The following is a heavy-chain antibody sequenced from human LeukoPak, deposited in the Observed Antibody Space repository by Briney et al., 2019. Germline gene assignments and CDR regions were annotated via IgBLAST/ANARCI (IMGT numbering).Heavy chain of an antibody. Sequence: PGGSLRLSCAASGSTFSAYWMHWVRQAPGKGLVWVSRISTDGNSISYADSVKGRFTISRDNAKNTLYLQMNSLRVEDTAVYYCAGAPQWLAYAYDIWGQGTMVTVSS. J-gene: IGHJ3*02. CDR1: GSTFSAYW. D-gene: IGHD6-19*01. V-gene: IGHV3-74*01. CDR3: AGAPQWLAYAYDI. CDR2: ISTDGNSI.